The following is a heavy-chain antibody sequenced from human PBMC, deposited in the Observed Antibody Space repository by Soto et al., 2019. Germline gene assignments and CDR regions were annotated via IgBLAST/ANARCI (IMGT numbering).Heavy chain of an antibody. V-gene: IGHV3-13*01. J-gene: IGHJ6*02. CDR3: AREIDGAYCGGDCPGGMDV. CDR2: IDTSGGT. Sequence: RLSCAASGFTFSSHDMHWVRLSTEKGLEWVSAIDTSGGTYYAGSVKGRFTISRENARNSLYLQMDSLTAGDTAVYYCAREIDGAYCGGDCPGGMDVWGQGTTVTVSS. CDR1: GFTFSSHD. D-gene: IGHD2-21*02.